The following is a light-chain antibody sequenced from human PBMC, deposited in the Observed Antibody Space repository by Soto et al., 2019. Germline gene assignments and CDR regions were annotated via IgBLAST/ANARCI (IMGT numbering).Light chain of an antibody. Sequence: EIVMTQSPGILSASPGERATLSCRASQSISSNLAWYQQKPGQAPRLLIYLVSARATDIPSRFSGSGSGTEFTLTLSSLHSEDSAFYYCQQHNDWPLTFGGGTKVEI. CDR3: QQHNDWPLT. CDR2: LVS. V-gene: IGKV3-15*01. CDR1: QSISSN. J-gene: IGKJ4*01.